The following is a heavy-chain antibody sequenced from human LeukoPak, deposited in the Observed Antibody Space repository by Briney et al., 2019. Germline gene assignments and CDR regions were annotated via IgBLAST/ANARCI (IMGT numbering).Heavy chain of an antibody. J-gene: IGHJ5*02. CDR2: INPNSGGT. D-gene: IGHD1-14*01. V-gene: IGHV1-2*02. Sequence: ASVKVSCKASGYTFTGYYMHWVRPAPGQGLEWMGWINPNSGGTNYAQKFQGRVTMTRDTSISTAYMELSRLRSDDTAVYYCARSRYMAWNWFDPWGQGTLVTVSS. CDR1: GYTFTGYY. CDR3: ARSRYMAWNWFDP.